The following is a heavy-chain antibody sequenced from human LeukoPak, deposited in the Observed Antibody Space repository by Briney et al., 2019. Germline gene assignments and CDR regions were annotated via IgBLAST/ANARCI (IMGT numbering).Heavy chain of an antibody. V-gene: IGHV3-30*02. J-gene: IGHJ4*02. CDR3: ARELRTFDS. Sequence: GGSLRLSCAASGFTFSSYGMHWVRQAPGKGLEWVAFIRYDGSNKYYADSVKGRFTISRDNAQNSLYLHMTSLRVEDTAVYYCARELRTFDSWGQGTLVTVSS. CDR1: GFTFSSYG. CDR2: IRYDGSNK. D-gene: IGHD3-16*01.